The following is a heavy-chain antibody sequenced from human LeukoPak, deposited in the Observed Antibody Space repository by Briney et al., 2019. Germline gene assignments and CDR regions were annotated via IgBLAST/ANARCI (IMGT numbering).Heavy chain of an antibody. CDR1: GFTFSSYG. CDR2: IRSDESTK. V-gene: IGHV3-30*02. J-gene: IGHJ4*02. CDR3: VRYISSWAQTLLDY. Sequence: PGGSLRLSCAASGFTFSSYGMHWVRQAPGKGLERVAFIRSDESTKYYADSVKGRFTISRDTSKNTLYLEMNSLRPEDTALYYCVRYISSWAQTLLDYWGQGTLVTVSS. D-gene: IGHD6-13*01.